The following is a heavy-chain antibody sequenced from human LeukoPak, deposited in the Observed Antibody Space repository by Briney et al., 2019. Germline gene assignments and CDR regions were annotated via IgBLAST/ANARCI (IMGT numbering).Heavy chain of an antibody. CDR3: ATAKGVAALGGQYFDY. D-gene: IGHD2-15*01. Sequence: GASVKVSCKVSGYTLTELSMQWVRQAPGKGLEWMGGFDPEDGETIYAQKFQGRVTMTEDTSTDTAYMELSSLRSEDTAVYYCATAKGVAALGGQYFDYWGQGTLVTVSS. V-gene: IGHV1-24*01. J-gene: IGHJ4*02. CDR1: GYTLTELS. CDR2: FDPEDGET.